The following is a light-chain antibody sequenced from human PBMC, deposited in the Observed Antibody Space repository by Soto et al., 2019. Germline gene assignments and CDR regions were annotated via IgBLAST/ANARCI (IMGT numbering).Light chain of an antibody. J-gene: IGKJ1*01. CDR2: GAS. Sequence: EIVLTQSPGTLSLSPGERATLSCRASQSVTNNYLAWYQQKPGQAPRLLIFGASGRVTGIPDRFSGSGSGTDFILTISRLEPEDFVVYYSQQYGTSPRTFGQGTKVEIK. CDR1: QSVTNNY. V-gene: IGKV3-20*01. CDR3: QQYGTSPRT.